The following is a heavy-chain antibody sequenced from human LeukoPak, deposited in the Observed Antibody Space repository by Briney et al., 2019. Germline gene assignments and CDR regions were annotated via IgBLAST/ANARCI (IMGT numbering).Heavy chain of an antibody. Sequence: GASVKVSCKASGYTFTGYYMHWVRQAPGQGLEWMGWINPNSGGTNYAQKFQGRVTMTRDTSISTAYMELSRLRSDDTAVYYCARVRGYYYDSSGYYLPGLPFGYWGQGTLVTVSS. D-gene: IGHD3-22*01. CDR3: ARVRGYYYDSSGYYLPGLPFGY. V-gene: IGHV1-2*02. CDR2: INPNSGGT. CDR1: GYTFTGYY. J-gene: IGHJ4*02.